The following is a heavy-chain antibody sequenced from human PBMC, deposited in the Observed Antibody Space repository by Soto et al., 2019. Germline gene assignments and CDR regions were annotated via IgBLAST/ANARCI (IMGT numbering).Heavy chain of an antibody. CDR3: ARVGFDSSGYYYSDY. D-gene: IGHD3-22*01. V-gene: IGHV1-3*01. CDR1: GYTFTSYA. J-gene: IGHJ4*02. CDR2: INAGNGNT. Sequence: QVQLVQSGAEVKKPGASVKVSCKAYGYTFTSYAMHWVRQAPGQRLEWMGWINAGNGNTKYSQKFQGRVTITRDTSASTAYMELSSLRSEDTAVYYCARVGFDSSGYYYSDYWGQGTLVTVSS.